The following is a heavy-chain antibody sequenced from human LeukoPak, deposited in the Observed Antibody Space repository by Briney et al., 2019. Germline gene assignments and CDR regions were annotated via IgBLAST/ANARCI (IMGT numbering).Heavy chain of an antibody. CDR2: INYSGST. CDR1: GGSFSAYY. D-gene: IGHD3-16*01. CDR3: AQWGNNMDV. J-gene: IGHJ6*03. Sequence: PSETLSLTCTVYGGSFSAYYWHWFRQPPGKGLEWIGEINYSGSTKYNPSLKSRVTISIDTSKNQFSLKLSSVTAADTAVYYCAQWGNNMDVWGKGTTVTVS. V-gene: IGHV4-34*01.